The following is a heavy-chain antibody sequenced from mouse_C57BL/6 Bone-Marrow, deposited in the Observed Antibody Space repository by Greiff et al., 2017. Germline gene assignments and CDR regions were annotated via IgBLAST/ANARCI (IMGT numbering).Heavy chain of an antibody. CDR2: INPTTSGT. V-gene: IGHV1-42*01. Sequence: EVQLQQPGPELVKPGASVKFSCKASGYTFTGYCLNWVKQSPEKSLEWIGEINPTTSGTTYNQKFKAQATLTVDKSSSTAYMQLKSLTSDDSAVYYCATGYGSSCRFAYWGQGTLVTVSA. CDR3: ATGYGSSCRFAY. CDR1: GYTFTGYC. D-gene: IGHD1-1*01. J-gene: IGHJ3*01.